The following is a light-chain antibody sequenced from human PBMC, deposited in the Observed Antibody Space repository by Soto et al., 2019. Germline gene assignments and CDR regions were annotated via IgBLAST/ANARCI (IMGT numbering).Light chain of an antibody. CDR2: DVS. Sequence: QSALTQPASVSGSPGQSITISCTGTSSDVGGYNYVSWYQQHPGKAPKLMIYDVSNRPSGFSNRFSGSKSGNTASLFISGLQAEDEADYYCSSYTSSSTLFGTGTKVTVL. CDR1: SSDVGGYNY. J-gene: IGLJ1*01. CDR3: SSYTSSSTL. V-gene: IGLV2-14*01.